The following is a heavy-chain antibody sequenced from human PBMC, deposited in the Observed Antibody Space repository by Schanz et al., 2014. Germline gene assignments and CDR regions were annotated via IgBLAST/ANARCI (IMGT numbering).Heavy chain of an antibody. CDR2: IYSGGST. D-gene: IGHD1-1*01. J-gene: IGHJ3*02. Sequence: EVQLLESGGGVVQPGGSLRLSCAASGFTVSSNYMSWVRQAPGKGLEWVSVIYSGGSTYYADSVKGRFTISRDNSKNTLYLQMNSLRAEDTAVYYCARDRWDWNNAFDIWGQGTMVTVSS. V-gene: IGHV3-53*01. CDR3: ARDRWDWNNAFDI. CDR1: GFTVSSNY.